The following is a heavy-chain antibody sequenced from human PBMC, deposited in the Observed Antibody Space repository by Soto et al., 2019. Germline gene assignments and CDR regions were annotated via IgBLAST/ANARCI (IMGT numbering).Heavy chain of an antibody. CDR2: IHPSGGGA. D-gene: IGHD2-21*02. CDR3: SRGGHITVVTASFDF. CDR1: ENTFSSYY. Sequence: ASVKVSCKASENTFSSYYLHWVRQAPGQGLEWMGMIHPSGGGATYAQKFLGRVTMTRDISTSTVFMELSSLRSEYTAIYYCSRGGHITVVTASFDFWGQGTLVTV. J-gene: IGHJ4*02. V-gene: IGHV1-46*03.